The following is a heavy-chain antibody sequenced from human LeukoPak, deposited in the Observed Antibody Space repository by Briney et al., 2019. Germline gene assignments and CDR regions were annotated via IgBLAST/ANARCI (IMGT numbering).Heavy chain of an antibody. D-gene: IGHD2-15*01. J-gene: IGHJ5*02. Sequence: PSETLSLTCTVSGGSISSYYWSWIRQPPGKGLEWIGYIYYSGSTNYNPSLKSRVTISVDTSKNQFSLKLSSVTAADTAVYYCARVMVVAAIRWFDPWGQGTLVTVSS. CDR2: IYYSGST. CDR1: GGSISSYY. CDR3: ARVMVVAAIRWFDP. V-gene: IGHV4-59*01.